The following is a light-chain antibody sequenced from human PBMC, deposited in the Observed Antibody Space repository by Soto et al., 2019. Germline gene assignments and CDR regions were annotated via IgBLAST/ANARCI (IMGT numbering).Light chain of an antibody. J-gene: IGKJ4*01. CDR2: GAS. V-gene: IGKV3-20*01. CDR1: QSVSSSY. Sequence: EIVLTQSPGTLSLSPGERATLSCRASQSVSSSYLAWYQQKPGQAPRLLIYGASSRATGIPDRFSGSGSGTDFTLTISRLEIEDFAVYYCQQYGSSPLTFGGGTKVEIK. CDR3: QQYGSSPLT.